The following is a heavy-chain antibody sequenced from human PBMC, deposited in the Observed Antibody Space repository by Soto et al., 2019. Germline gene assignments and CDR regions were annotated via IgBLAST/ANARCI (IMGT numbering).Heavy chain of an antibody. Sequence: QITLKESGPTLVKPTQTLTLTCSLSGFSLTTSGVSVGWIRQPPGKALEWLALLYWDDDKRYSPSLRSRLTITKDTSKNQVVLTMTNMDPVDTATYYCARSGYELLYGRKVFDVWGQGTMVTVSS. CDR1: GFSLTTSGVS. CDR2: LYWDDDK. D-gene: IGHD2-2*02. V-gene: IGHV2-5*02. J-gene: IGHJ3*01. CDR3: ARSGYELLYGRKVFDV.